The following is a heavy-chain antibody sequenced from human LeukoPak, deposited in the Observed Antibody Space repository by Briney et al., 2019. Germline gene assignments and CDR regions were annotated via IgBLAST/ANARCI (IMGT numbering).Heavy chain of an antibody. CDR1: GGSFSGYY. J-gene: IGHJ3*02. V-gene: IGHV4-34*01. D-gene: IGHD1-7*01. CDR3: ARGCRSSGITGTTGAFDI. Sequence: SETLSLTCAVYGGSFSGYYWSWIRQPPGKGLEWIGEINHGGSTNYNPSLKSRVTISVDTSKNQFSLKLSSVTAADTAVYYCARGCRSSGITGTTGAFDIWGQGTMVTVSS. CDR2: INHGGST.